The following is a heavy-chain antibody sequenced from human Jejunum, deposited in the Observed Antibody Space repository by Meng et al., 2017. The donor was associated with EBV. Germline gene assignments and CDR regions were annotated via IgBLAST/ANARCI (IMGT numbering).Heavy chain of an antibody. CDR2: INEDGTHT. Sequence: VQLGESGGGLVQPGGSLRLSCVGSGYTFSNYWMHWVRQTPGKGLVWVSRINEDGTHTDYADSVKGRFTISRDNAKNTLTLQMNSLRVEDTAVYYCSRDLRGPFDYWGQGTLVTVSS. D-gene: IGHD3-16*01. CDR3: SRDLRGPFDY. V-gene: IGHV3-74*01. CDR1: GYTFSNYW. J-gene: IGHJ4*02.